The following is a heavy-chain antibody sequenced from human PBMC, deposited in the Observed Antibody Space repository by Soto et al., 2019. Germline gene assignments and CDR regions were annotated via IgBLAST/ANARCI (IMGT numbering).Heavy chain of an antibody. Sequence: SGPTLVNPTHTLTLTCTFSGFSLTTTGVGVGWIRQPPGKALEWLALIYWDDDKRYSPSLKSRLTISKYTSKNQVVLTMTNMDPVDTATYYCAHFYASVRGVIEAFDIWGQGTRVTVS. V-gene: IGHV2-5*02. CDR2: IYWDDDK. D-gene: IGHD3-10*01. J-gene: IGHJ3*02. CDR1: GFSLTTTGVG. CDR3: AHFYASVRGVIEAFDI.